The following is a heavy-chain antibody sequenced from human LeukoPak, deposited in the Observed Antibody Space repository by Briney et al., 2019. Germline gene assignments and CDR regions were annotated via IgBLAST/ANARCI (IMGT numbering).Heavy chain of an antibody. Sequence: SQTLSITCGVSGGSISRGGYSWSWIRQPPGKGLEWIGYIYQSGSTYYNPSLKSRVTISIDRSKNQFSLKLSSVTAADTAVYYCARGVGVRRFLEWLDYWGQGTLVTVSS. J-gene: IGHJ4*02. V-gene: IGHV4-30-2*01. CDR2: IYQSGST. CDR1: GGSISRGGYS. D-gene: IGHD3-3*01. CDR3: ARGVGVRRFLEWLDY.